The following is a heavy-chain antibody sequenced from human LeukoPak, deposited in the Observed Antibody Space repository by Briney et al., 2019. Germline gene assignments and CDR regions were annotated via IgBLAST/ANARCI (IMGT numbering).Heavy chain of an antibody. V-gene: IGHV1-18*01. CDR2: ISAYSGNT. J-gene: IGHJ4*02. Sequence: ASVKVSCKASGYTFTSYGISWVRQAPGQGLGWMGWISAYSGNTNYAQKLQGRVTMTTDTSTSTAYMEVRSLRSDDTAVYFCALSSRDGYNLDYWGQGTLVTVSS. D-gene: IGHD5-24*01. CDR3: ALSSRDGYNLDY. CDR1: GYTFTSYG.